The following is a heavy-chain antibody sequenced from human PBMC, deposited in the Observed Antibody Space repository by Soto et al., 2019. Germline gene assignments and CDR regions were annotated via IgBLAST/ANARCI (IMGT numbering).Heavy chain of an antibody. Sequence: PSETLSLTCAVSGYSISSGYYWCFLRQPPGKGLECIGSIYHGGSTYYNPSLNSRVTLSIDMTNNHVSLILNSVTAADTAVYYCARVGPWVPYYYDSSPYTFENWFDPWGQGTLVTVS. CDR3: ARVGPWVPYYYDSSPYTFENWFDP. J-gene: IGHJ5*02. CDR2: IYHGGST. D-gene: IGHD3-22*01. V-gene: IGHV4-38-2*01. CDR1: GYSISSGYY.